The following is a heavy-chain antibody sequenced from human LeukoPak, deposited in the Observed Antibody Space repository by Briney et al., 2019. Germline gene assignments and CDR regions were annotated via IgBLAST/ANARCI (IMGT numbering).Heavy chain of an antibody. J-gene: IGHJ4*02. V-gene: IGHV4-39*07. D-gene: IGHD1-1*01. CDR2: IYYSGST. Sequence: IPSETLSLTCTVSGGSISSSSYYWGWIRQPPGKGLEWIGSIYYSGSTYYNPSLKSRVTISVDTSKNQFSLKLSSVTAADTAVYYCARVHGTVYWGQGTLVTVSS. CDR1: GGSISSSSYY. CDR3: ARVHGTVY.